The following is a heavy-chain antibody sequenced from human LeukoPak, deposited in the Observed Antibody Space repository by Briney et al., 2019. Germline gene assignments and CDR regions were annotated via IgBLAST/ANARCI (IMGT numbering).Heavy chain of an antibody. D-gene: IGHD6-13*01. V-gene: IGHV3-30*03. Sequence: PGRSLRLSCAASGFTFSSYGMHWVRQAPGKGLEWVAVISYDGSNKYYADSVKGRFTISRDNSRNTLYPQMISLRTEDTAVYYCARDPTHGTAEGWMGWGQGTQVTVS. J-gene: IGHJ4*02. CDR2: ISYDGSNK. CDR3: ARDPTHGTAEGWMG. CDR1: GFTFSSYG.